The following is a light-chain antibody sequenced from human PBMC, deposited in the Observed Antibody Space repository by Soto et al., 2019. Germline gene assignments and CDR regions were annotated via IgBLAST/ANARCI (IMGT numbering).Light chain of an antibody. CDR3: QQDNNLPPT. V-gene: IGKV3D-7*01. J-gene: IGKJ1*01. CDR2: GAS. CDR1: QSVSINY. Sequence: PGERVTLSCRASQSVSINYLIWYQQNPGQAPRLLIYGASTRATSIPARFSGSGSGTDFSLTISSLRPEDFAVYDCQQDNNLPPTFGQGTKVDIK.